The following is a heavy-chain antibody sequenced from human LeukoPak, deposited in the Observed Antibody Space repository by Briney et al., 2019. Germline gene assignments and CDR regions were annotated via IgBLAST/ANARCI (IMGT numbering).Heavy chain of an antibody. CDR3: ARDGIAAADYYYYYYMDV. V-gene: IGHV1-69*04. CDR1: GGTFSSYA. CDR2: IIPILGIA. D-gene: IGHD6-13*01. J-gene: IGHJ6*03. Sequence: ASVKVSCKASGGTFSSYAISWVRQAPGQGLEWMGRIIPILGIANYAQKFQGRVTITADESTSTAYMELSSLRSEDTAVYYCARDGIAAADYYYYYYMDVWGKGTTVTVSS.